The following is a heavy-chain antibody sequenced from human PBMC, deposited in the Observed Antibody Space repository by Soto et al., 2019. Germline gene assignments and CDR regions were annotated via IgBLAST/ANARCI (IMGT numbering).Heavy chain of an antibody. Sequence: GGSLRLSCAASGVTCISYAMSWVRQAPGKGLEWVSAISGSGGSTYYADSVKGRFTISRDNSKNTLYLQMNSLRAEDTAVYYCAKVLDSYRGWSYFDYWGQGTLVTVSS. CDR3: AKVLDSYRGWSYFDY. CDR2: ISGSGGST. V-gene: IGHV3-23*01. CDR1: GVTCISYA. J-gene: IGHJ4*02. D-gene: IGHD1-1*01.